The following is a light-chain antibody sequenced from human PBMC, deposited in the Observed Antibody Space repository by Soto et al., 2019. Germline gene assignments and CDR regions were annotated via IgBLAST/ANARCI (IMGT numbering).Light chain of an antibody. V-gene: IGKV1-8*01. CDR1: QSISSS. J-gene: IGKJ4*01. Sequence: AIRMTQSPSSFSASTGDRVTITCRASQSISSSLAWYQQRPGKAPKLLIHAASTLQSGVPSRFSGSGSGTDFALTISYLQSEDFATYFCQQYYSYPLTFGGGTKVDIK. CDR3: QQYYSYPLT. CDR2: AAS.